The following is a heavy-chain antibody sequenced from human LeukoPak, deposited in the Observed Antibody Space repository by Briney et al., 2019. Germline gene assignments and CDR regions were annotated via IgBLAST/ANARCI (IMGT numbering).Heavy chain of an antibody. J-gene: IGHJ4*02. V-gene: IGHV4-34*01. D-gene: IGHD2-2*01. CDR2: INHSGST. CDR3: ARANVVVPAVDY. Sequence: SETLSLTCAVYGGSFSGYYRSWIRQPPGKGLEWIGEINHSGSTNYNPSLKSRVTISVDTSKNQFSLKLSSVTAADTAVYYCARANVVVPAVDYWGQGTLVTVSS. CDR1: GGSFSGYY.